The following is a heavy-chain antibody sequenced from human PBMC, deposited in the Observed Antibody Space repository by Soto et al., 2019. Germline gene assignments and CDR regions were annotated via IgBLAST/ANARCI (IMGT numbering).Heavy chain of an antibody. J-gene: IGHJ3*02. CDR2: ISWNSGSI. CDR1: GFTFDDYA. CDR3: AKDLRELEPQGDAFDI. Sequence: EVQLVESGGGLVQPGRSLRLSCAASGFTFDDYAMHWVRQAPGKGLEWVSGISWNSGSIGYADSVKGRFTISRDNXKXXLYLQMNSLRAEDTALYYCAKDLRELEPQGDAFDIWGQGTMVTVSS. V-gene: IGHV3-9*01. D-gene: IGHD1-1*01.